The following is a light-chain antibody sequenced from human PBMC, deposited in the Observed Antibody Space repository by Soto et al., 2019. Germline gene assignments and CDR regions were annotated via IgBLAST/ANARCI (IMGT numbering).Light chain of an antibody. J-gene: IGLJ1*01. CDR1: SSDIGAYDY. CDR2: EVS. V-gene: IGLV2-14*01. CDR3: HSHTTRNSLV. Sequence: QSVLTQPASLSGSPGQSITISCTGTSSDIGAYDYVSWYQQHPGEAPKLIIYEVSHRPSGVSDRFSGSKSGDTASLTISGLQAEDEADYYCHSHTTRNSLVFGTGTKVTVL.